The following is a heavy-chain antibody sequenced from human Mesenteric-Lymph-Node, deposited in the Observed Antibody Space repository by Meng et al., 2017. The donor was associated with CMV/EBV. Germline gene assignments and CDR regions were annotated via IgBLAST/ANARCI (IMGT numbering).Heavy chain of an antibody. J-gene: IGHJ4*02. CDR1: GFIVSSHY. CDR3: AGRPLGYCSSTGCYDY. V-gene: IGHV3-53*01. CDR2: IYAGGDT. D-gene: IGHD2-2*03. Sequence: GESLKISCAASGFIVSSHYVSWVRQAPGKGLEWVSMIYAGGDTYYADSVKGRFTISRDNSKNTLYLQMNNLRAEDTAVYYCAGRPLGYCSSTGCYDYWGQGTQVTVSS.